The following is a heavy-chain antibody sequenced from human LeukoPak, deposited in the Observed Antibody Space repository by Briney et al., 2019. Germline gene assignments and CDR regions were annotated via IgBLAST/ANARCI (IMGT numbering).Heavy chain of an antibody. Sequence: PGGSLRLSCAASGFTFSSYAMSWVRQAPGKGLEWVSAISGSGGSTYYADSVKGRFTISRDNSKNTLYLQMNSLRAEDTAVYYCAKDAFASLRFLEWFPFDYWGQGTLVTVSS. V-gene: IGHV3-23*01. CDR1: GFTFSSYA. J-gene: IGHJ4*02. CDR2: ISGSGGST. D-gene: IGHD3-3*01. CDR3: AKDAFASLRFLEWFPFDY.